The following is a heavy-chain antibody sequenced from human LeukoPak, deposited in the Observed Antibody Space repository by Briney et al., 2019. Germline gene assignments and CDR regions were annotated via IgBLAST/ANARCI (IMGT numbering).Heavy chain of an antibody. CDR1: GFTFSGYG. V-gene: IGHV3-30*03. J-gene: IGHJ4*02. Sequence: GGSLRLSCTASGFTFSGYGMHWVRQAPGKGLEWVALIIYDGSNKYHVDSVKGRFTVSRDNSKNTLYLQMNSLRAEDTAVYYCARGVSSGWYVFDYWGQGTLVTVSS. D-gene: IGHD6-19*01. CDR3: ARGVSSGWYVFDY. CDR2: IIYDGSNK.